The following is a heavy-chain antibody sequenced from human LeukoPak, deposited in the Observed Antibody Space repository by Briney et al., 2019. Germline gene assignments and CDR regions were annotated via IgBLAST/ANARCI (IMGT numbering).Heavy chain of an antibody. V-gene: IGHV3-48*03. CDR2: IRCRGSTI. CDR3: ARDSGGHNYALDGFDI. J-gene: IGHJ3*02. D-gene: IGHD5-24*01. Sequence: PGGSLRLSCAASGFTFSTSEMHWVRQAPGKGLAWISYIRCRGSTIFYADSVKGRFIISRDNAKNSLYLQMNSLRAEDTAVYYCARDSGGHNYALDGFDIWGQGTMVTVSS. CDR1: GFTFSTSE.